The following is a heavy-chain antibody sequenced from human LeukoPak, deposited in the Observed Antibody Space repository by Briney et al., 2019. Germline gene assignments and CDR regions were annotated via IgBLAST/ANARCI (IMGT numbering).Heavy chain of an antibody. Sequence: PGGSLRLSCAASGFTFSSYAMHWVRQAPGKGLEWVAVISYDGSNKYYADSVKGRFTISRDNSKNTLYLQMNSLRAEDTAVYYCARDDRPGHQLSSGYYYGPFDYWGREPWSPSPQ. J-gene: IGHJ4*02. CDR2: ISYDGSNK. CDR3: ARDDRPGHQLSSGYYYGPFDY. V-gene: IGHV3-30*04. D-gene: IGHD3-22*01. CDR1: GFTFSSYA.